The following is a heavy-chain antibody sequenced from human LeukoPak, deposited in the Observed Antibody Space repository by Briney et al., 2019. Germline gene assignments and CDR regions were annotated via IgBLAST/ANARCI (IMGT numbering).Heavy chain of an antibody. V-gene: IGHV1-8*03. CDR2: MNPNSGNT. CDR3: ARASRRWLQFLH. J-gene: IGHJ1*01. CDR1: GGTFSSYA. Sequence: GASVKVSCKASGGTFSSYAISWVRQATGQGLEWMGWMNPNSGNTGYAQKFQGRVTITRNTSISTAYMELSSLRSEDTAVYYCARASRRWLQFLHWGQGTLVTVSS. D-gene: IGHD5-24*01.